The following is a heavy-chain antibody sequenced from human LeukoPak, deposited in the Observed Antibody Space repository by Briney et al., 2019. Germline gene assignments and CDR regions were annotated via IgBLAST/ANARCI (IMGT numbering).Heavy chain of an antibody. D-gene: IGHD3-3*01. J-gene: IGHJ4*02. CDR2: VRGSGSDT. Sequence: GGSLRLSCAASGFTFSTYGMSWVRQAPGKGLEWVSAVRGSGSDTYYADSVKGRFTISRDNSKNTLYLQMNSLRAEDTAVYYCAKDFWSGYYPNYWGQGTLVTVSS. CDR1: GFTFSTYG. CDR3: AKDFWSGYYPNY. V-gene: IGHV3-23*01.